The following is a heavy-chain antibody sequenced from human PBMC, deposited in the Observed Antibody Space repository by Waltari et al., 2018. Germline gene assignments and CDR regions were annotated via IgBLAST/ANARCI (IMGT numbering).Heavy chain of an antibody. CDR3: ARAGDYGDYGSDAFDI. D-gene: IGHD4-17*01. V-gene: IGHV4-59*11. Sequence: QVQLQESGPGLVKPSETLSLTCTVSGGSISSHYWSWIRQPPGKGLEWIGYIYYSGGTNYNPSLKSRVTISVDTSKNQFSLKLSSVTAADTAVYYCARAGDYGDYGSDAFDIWGQGTMVTVSS. CDR2: IYYSGGT. J-gene: IGHJ3*02. CDR1: GGSISSHY.